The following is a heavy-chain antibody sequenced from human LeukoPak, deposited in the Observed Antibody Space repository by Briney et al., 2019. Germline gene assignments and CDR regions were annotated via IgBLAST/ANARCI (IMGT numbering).Heavy chain of an antibody. Sequence: SETLSLTCTVSGGSISSYYWSWIRQPPGKGLEWIGYIYYSGSTNYSPSLKSRVTISVDTSKNQFSLKLSSVTAADTAVYYCARGKGLNYYDSSGYYGLLDCWGQGTLVTVSS. CDR2: IYYSGST. CDR1: GGSISSYY. V-gene: IGHV4-59*12. J-gene: IGHJ4*02. CDR3: ARGKGLNYYDSSGYYGLLDC. D-gene: IGHD3-22*01.